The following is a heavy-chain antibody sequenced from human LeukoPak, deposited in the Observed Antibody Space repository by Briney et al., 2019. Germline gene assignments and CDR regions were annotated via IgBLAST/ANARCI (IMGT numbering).Heavy chain of an antibody. V-gene: IGHV4-61*02. D-gene: IGHD2-2*01. CDR3: ARGVGYCSSTSCPLGSMDV. J-gene: IGHJ6*03. CDR2: IYTSGST. CDR1: GGSISSGSYY. Sequence: PSETLSLTCTVSGGSISSGSYYWSWIRQPAGKGLEWIGRIYTSGSTNYNPSLKSRVTISVDTSKNQFSLKLSSVTAADTAVYYCARGVGYCSSTSCPLGSMDVWGKGTTVTVSS.